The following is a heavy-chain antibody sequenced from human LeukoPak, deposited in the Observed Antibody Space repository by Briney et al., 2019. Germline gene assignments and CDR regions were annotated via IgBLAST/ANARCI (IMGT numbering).Heavy chain of an antibody. J-gene: IGHJ3*02. V-gene: IGHV3-23*01. Sequence: GGSLRLSCAASGFTVSSSYMSWVRQVPGKGLEWVSGISGSGISTYYADSVKGRFTISRDNSKNTLYLQMNSLRAEDTAVYYCAKSWNYYDSSGDDALDIWGQGTMVTVSS. D-gene: IGHD3-22*01. CDR1: GFTVSSSY. CDR3: AKSWNYYDSSGDDALDI. CDR2: ISGSGIST.